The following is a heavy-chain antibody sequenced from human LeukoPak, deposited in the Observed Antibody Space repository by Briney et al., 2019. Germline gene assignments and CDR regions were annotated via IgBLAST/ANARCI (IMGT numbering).Heavy chain of an antibody. V-gene: IGHV1-69*04. CDR2: IIPILGIA. J-gene: IGHJ4*02. D-gene: IGHD5-12*01. CDR3: ARQGDSGYDVDY. Sequence: SVKVSCKASGGAFSSYAISWVRQAPGQGLEWMGRIIPILGIANYAQKFQGRVTITADKSTSTAYMELSSLRSEDTAVYYCARQGDSGYDVDYWGQGTLVTVSS. CDR1: GGAFSSYA.